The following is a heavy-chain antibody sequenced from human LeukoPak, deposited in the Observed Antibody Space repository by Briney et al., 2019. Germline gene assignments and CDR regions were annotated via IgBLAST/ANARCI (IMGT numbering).Heavy chain of an antibody. CDR1: GFSCCNYN. Sequence: AGSQRLSCAASGFSCCNYNMNWVRQAPGKGLEWVSHISSSSSTIYYADSVKGRFTISRDNAKNSLYLQMNNLRDEDTAVYYCAREILSGYSDYWGQGTLVTVSS. CDR2: ISSSSSTI. CDR3: AREILSGYSDY. V-gene: IGHV3-48*02. J-gene: IGHJ4*02. D-gene: IGHD3-9*01.